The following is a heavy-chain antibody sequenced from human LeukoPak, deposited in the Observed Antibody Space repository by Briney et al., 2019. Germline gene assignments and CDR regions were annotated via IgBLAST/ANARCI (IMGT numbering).Heavy chain of an antibody. V-gene: IGHV3-66*01. J-gene: IGHJ3*02. Sequence: PGGSLRLSCAASGFTVSSNYMSWVRQAPGKGLEWVSVIYSGGSTYYADSVKGRFTISRDNSKNTLYLQMNSLRAEDTAVYYCAKENFQRDIAAAGFDAFDIWGQGTMVTVSS. CDR1: GFTVSSNY. CDR3: AKENFQRDIAAAGFDAFDI. CDR2: IYSGGST. D-gene: IGHD6-13*01.